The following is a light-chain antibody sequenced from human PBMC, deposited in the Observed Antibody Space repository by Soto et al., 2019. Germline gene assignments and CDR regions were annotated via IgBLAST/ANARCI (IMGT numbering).Light chain of an antibody. CDR1: SSDVGAYIF. CDR3: VSFTTSRSYV. CDR2: DII. Sequence: QSVLTQPASVSGSPGQSITISCTGTSSDVGAYIFVSWYQQHPGKAPKLMIYDIINRPSGVSNRFSGSKSGNTASLTISGLQAEDEADYYCVSFTTSRSYVFXTGTKVTVL. V-gene: IGLV2-14*03. J-gene: IGLJ1*01.